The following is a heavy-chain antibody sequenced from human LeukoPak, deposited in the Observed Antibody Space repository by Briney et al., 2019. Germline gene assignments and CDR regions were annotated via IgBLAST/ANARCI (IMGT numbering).Heavy chain of an antibody. CDR3: ALRASTNIPGY. J-gene: IGHJ4*02. D-gene: IGHD2/OR15-2a*01. CDR2: ISYDGSNK. V-gene: IGHV3-30-3*01. CDR1: GFTFSSYA. Sequence: GGSLRLSXAASGFTFSSYAMHWVRQAPGKGLEWVAVISYDGSNKYYADSVKGRFTISRDNSKNTLYLQMNSLRAEDTAVYYCALRASTNIPGYWGQGTLVTVSS.